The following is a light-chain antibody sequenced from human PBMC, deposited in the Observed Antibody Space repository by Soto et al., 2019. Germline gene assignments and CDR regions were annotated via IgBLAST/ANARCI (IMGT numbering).Light chain of an antibody. J-gene: IGKJ2*01. CDR1: QSISSW. CDR2: DAS. Sequence: DIQMTQSPSTLSASVGDRVTITCRASQSISSWLAWYQQKPGKAPKLLIYDASSLESGVPSRFSGSGSGTEFTLTISSLQHDDFATYYCQHYNSYPMYTFGQGTKLEIK. V-gene: IGKV1-5*01. CDR3: QHYNSYPMYT.